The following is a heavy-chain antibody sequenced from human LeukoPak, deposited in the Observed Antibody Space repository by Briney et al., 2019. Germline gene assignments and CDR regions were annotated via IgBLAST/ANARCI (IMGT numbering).Heavy chain of an antibody. Sequence: KSSETLSLTCTVSGGSISSSSYYWGWIRQPPGKGLEWIGSIYYSGSTYYNPSLKSRVTISVDTSKNQFSLKLSSVTAADTAVYYCAREAVGDCSSTSCAPLDYWGQGTLVTVSS. D-gene: IGHD2-2*01. V-gene: IGHV4-39*07. CDR2: IYYSGST. CDR3: AREAVGDCSSTSCAPLDY. CDR1: GGSISSSSYY. J-gene: IGHJ4*02.